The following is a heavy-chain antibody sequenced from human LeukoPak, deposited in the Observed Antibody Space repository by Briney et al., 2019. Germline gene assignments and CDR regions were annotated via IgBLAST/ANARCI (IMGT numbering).Heavy chain of an antibody. CDR2: IDYDSSHI. CDR3: ARDPLRYLRVGHYDY. V-gene: IGHV3-21*01. CDR1: GFTFSNSA. Sequence: GGSLRLSCAASGFTFSNSAMNWVRQVPGKGLEWVSSIDYDSSHIYYAASVRGRFTISIDNARNSVYLQMNSLRVEDTAVYYCARDPLRYLRVGHYDYWGQGTLVAVSS. J-gene: IGHJ4*02. D-gene: IGHD3-9*01.